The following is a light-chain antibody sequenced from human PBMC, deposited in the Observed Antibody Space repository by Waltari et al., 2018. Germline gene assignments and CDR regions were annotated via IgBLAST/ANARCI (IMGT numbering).Light chain of an antibody. Sequence: QLVLTQSPSASASLGASVKLTCTLSSGHSSYAIAWHQQQPEKGPRYLMKLNSDGSHFKGDVIPDRFSGSSSGAERYLTISSLPSEDEADYYCQTWGTGIVVLGGGTKLTVL. V-gene: IGLV4-69*01. CDR1: SGHSSYA. CDR3: QTWGTGIVV. CDR2: LNSDGSH. J-gene: IGLJ2*01.